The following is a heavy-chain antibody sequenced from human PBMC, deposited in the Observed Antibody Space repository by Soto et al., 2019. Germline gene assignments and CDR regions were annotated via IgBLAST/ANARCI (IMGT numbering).Heavy chain of an antibody. CDR2: ISSSSSYI. Sequence: GGSLRLSCAASGFTFSSYSMNWVRQAPEKGLEWVSSISSSSSYIYYADSVKGRFTISRDNAKNSLYLQMNSLRAEDTAVYYCARDRGVVVPAAMDYFDYWGQGTLVTVSS. D-gene: IGHD2-2*01. J-gene: IGHJ4*02. CDR3: ARDRGVVVPAAMDYFDY. V-gene: IGHV3-21*01. CDR1: GFTFSSYS.